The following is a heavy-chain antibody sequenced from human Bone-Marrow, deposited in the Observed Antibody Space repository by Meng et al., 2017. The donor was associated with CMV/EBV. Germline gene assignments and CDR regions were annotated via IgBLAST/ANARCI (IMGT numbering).Heavy chain of an antibody. V-gene: IGHV1-2*02. J-gene: IGHJ4*02. CDR1: GYTFTGYY. CDR3: ARTVSRDQWLALPH. D-gene: IGHD6-19*01. CDR2: INPNSGGT. Sequence: ASVKVSCKASGYTFTGYYMHWVRQAPGQGLEWMGWINPNSGGTNYAQKFQGRVTMTRDTSISTAYMELSRLRSDDTAVYYCARTVSRDQWLALPHWGRGTLVTVSS.